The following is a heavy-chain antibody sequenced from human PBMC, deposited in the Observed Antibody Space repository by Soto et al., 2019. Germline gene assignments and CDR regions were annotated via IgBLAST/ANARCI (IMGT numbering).Heavy chain of an antibody. Sequence: QVRLQESGPGLVKPSETLSLTCVVSGGSISSTYWWTWVRQPPGKGLEWIGEIHYGGSTNDNPSLKSRVTISIDKSKNQFSLTLTSVTAADTAVYFCARGDYFVSCGYSAWYFDYWGQGTLVTVSS. CDR2: IHYGGST. V-gene: IGHV4-4*02. J-gene: IGHJ4*02. D-gene: IGHD3-22*01. CDR1: GGSISSTYW. CDR3: ARGDYFVSCGYSAWYFDY.